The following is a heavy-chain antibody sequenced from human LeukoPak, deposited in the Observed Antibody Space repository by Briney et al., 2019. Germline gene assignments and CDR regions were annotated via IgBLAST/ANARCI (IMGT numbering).Heavy chain of an antibody. D-gene: IGHD2-2*01. CDR2: IYYSGST. Sequence: SETLSLTCTVSGGSTSSSSYLWGWIRQPPGKGLDWIGSIYYSGSTYYNPSLKSRVTMSVDTSKNQFSLKLRSVTAADTAVYYCARGRREYCTSTSCYYYFDYWGQGTLVTVSS. CDR1: GGSTSSSSYL. V-gene: IGHV4-39*01. CDR3: ARGRREYCTSTSCYYYFDY. J-gene: IGHJ4*02.